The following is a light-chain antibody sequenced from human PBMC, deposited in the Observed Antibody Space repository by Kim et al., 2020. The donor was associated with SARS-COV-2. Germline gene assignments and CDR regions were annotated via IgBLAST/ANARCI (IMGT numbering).Light chain of an antibody. J-gene: IGLJ3*02. CDR3: NSYAGIDNLRV. Sequence: QSALTQPPSASGSPGQSVTISCTGTSSDVGGYDYVSWYQQHPGKAPKLMIYEVNKWPSGVPDRFSGSKSGNTASLTVSGLQAEDEADYYCNSYAGIDNLRVFGGGTQLTVL. CDR2: EVN. V-gene: IGLV2-8*01. CDR1: SSDVGGYDY.